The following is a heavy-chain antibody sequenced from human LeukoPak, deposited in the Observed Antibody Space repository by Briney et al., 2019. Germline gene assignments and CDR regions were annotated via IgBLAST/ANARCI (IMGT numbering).Heavy chain of an antibody. D-gene: IGHD4-17*01. CDR2: IHTSGST. J-gene: IGHJ6*03. Sequence: SETLSLTCTVSGGSISSYYWSWIRQPAGKGLEWIGRIHTSGSTKYNPSLKSRVTMSVDTSKNQFSLKLSSVTAADTAVYYCARDSVYGDYVLYYYYMDVWGKGTTVTISS. CDR3: ARDSVYGDYVLYYYYMDV. V-gene: IGHV4-4*07. CDR1: GGSISSYY.